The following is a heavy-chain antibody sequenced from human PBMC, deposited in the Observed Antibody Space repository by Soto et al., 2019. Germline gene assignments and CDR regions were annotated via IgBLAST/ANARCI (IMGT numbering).Heavy chain of an antibody. D-gene: IGHD3-3*01. CDR2: IYYSGST. V-gene: IGHV4-31*02. CDR1: GGSISSGGYY. J-gene: IGHJ4*02. CDR3: ARSHPSLNYDGYY. Sequence: KTSETLSLTCTVSGGSISSGGYYWSWIRQHPGKGLEWIGYIYYSGSTYYNPSLKSRVTISVDTSKNQFSLKLSSVTAADTAVYYCARSHPSLNYDGYYWGQGTLVTVYS.